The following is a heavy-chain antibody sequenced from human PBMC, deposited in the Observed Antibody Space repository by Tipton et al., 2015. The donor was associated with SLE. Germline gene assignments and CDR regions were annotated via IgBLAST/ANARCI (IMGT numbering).Heavy chain of an antibody. V-gene: IGHV4-38-2*02. J-gene: IGHJ6*03. CDR2: IYYSGST. CDR1: GYSISSGYY. D-gene: IGHD1-26*01. Sequence: TLSLTCTVSGYSISSGYYWGWIRQPPGKGLEWIGYIYYSGSTNSNPSLKSRVIISVDTSKNQFSLKLSSVTAADTAVYYCARSVGDPPRYYYYYMDVWGKGTTVTVSS. CDR3: ARSVGDPPRYYYYYMDV.